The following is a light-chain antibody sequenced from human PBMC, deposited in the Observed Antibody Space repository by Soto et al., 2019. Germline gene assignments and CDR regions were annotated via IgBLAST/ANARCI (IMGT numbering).Light chain of an antibody. CDR1: SSNIGNNY. CDR3: AAWDDRVSGVV. J-gene: IGLJ3*02. V-gene: IGLV1-47*02. CDR2: SSN. Sequence: QAVVTQPPSASGTPGQRVTISCSGSSSNIGNNYVYWYQQFPGTAPKLLIFSSNQRPSGVPDRFSGSKSGTSASLAISGLRSEDEADYYCAAWDDRVSGVVFGGGTKLTVL.